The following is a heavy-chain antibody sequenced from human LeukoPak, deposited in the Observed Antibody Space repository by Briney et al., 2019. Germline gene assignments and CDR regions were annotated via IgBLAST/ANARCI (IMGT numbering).Heavy chain of an antibody. D-gene: IGHD5-18*01. V-gene: IGHV5-51*01. Sequence: GESLKISKKCAGCSIDSSMLGWLRQMPGKGLEWMGIIYPGDSDTRYSPSFQGQVTISADKSISTAYLQWSSLKASGTAIYYCARDTAMIQNNNWFDSWGQGTLVTVSS. J-gene: IGHJ5*01. CDR1: GCSIDSSM. CDR2: IYPGDSDT. CDR3: ARDTAMIQNNNWFDS.